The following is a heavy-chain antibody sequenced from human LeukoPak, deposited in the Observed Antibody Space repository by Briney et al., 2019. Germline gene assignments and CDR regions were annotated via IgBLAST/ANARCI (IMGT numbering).Heavy chain of an antibody. Sequence: PGGSLRLSCAASGFTVSNYWMSWVRQAPGKGLEWVANINQDGSEKYYVNSVKGRFTISRDNAKNSLYLQMNSLRVEDTAIYYCAREDDWNYEDYWGQGALVTVSS. V-gene: IGHV3-7*01. CDR2: INQDGSEK. CDR3: AREDDWNYEDY. D-gene: IGHD1-7*01. J-gene: IGHJ4*02. CDR1: GFTVSNYW.